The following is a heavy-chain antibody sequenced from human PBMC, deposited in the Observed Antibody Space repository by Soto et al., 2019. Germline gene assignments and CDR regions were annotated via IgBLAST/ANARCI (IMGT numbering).Heavy chain of an antibody. CDR1: GFTFSSYG. V-gene: IGHV3-33*01. CDR2: IWYDGSNK. D-gene: IGHD2-2*01. J-gene: IGHJ6*02. CDR3: ARESRYCSSTSCPTLDYYYYYGMDV. Sequence: GGSLRLSCAASGFTFSSYGMHWVRQAPGKGLEWVAVIWYDGSNKYYADSVKGRFTISRDNSKNTLYLQMNSLRAEDRVVYYCARESRYCSSTSCPTLDYYYYYGMDVWGQGTTVTVSS.